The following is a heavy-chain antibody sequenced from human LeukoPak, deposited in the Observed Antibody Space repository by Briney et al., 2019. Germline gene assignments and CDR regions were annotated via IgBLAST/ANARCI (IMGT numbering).Heavy chain of an antibody. D-gene: IGHD5-24*01. V-gene: IGHV4-34*01. J-gene: IGHJ4*02. Sequence: PSETLSLICAVYGVSFSGYYWSWIRQPPGKGLEWTGEINHSGSTNYNPSLKSRVTISVDTSKNQFSLKLSSVTAADTAVYYCARSDGYLLDYWGQGTLVTVSS. CDR1: GVSFSGYY. CDR3: ARSDGYLLDY. CDR2: INHSGST.